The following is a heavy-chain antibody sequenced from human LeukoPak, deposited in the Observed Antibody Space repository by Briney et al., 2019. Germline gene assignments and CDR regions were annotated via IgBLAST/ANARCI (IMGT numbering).Heavy chain of an antibody. CDR3: ARDKGYCSGGSCYYWFDP. Sequence: GASVKVSCKASGYTFKSHGISWVRQAPGQGPEWMGWISVYNGNTNYAQKFQGRVTMTTDTSTSTAYMELRSLRSDDTAVYYCARDKGYCSGGSCYYWFDPWGQGTLVTVSS. CDR1: GYTFKSHG. CDR2: ISVYNGNT. V-gene: IGHV1-18*04. J-gene: IGHJ5*02. D-gene: IGHD2-15*01.